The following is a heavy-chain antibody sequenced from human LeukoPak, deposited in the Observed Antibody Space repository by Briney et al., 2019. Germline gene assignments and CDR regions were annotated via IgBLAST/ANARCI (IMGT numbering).Heavy chain of an antibody. V-gene: IGHV4-59*01. Sequence: SETLSLTCTVSGGSISSYYWSWIRQPPGKELEWIGYIYYSGSTNYNPSLKSRVTISVDTSKNQFSLKLSSVTAADTAVYYCARDRNYDSSGYYDAFDIWGQGTMVTVSS. J-gene: IGHJ3*02. CDR2: IYYSGST. CDR3: ARDRNYDSSGYYDAFDI. CDR1: GGSISSYY. D-gene: IGHD3-22*01.